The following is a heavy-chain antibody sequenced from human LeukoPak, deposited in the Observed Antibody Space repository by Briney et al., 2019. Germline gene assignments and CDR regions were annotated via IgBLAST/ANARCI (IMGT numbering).Heavy chain of an antibody. D-gene: IGHD3-9*01. V-gene: IGHV3-48*02. CDR2: TRTSAEGANYA. Sequence: GGSLRLSCATSGFSFTDYPMNWVRQAPGKGLEWVSNTRTSAEGANYAYYADSVKGRVTISRDDAKNTLYLHMNSLRDDDTAVYYCASDQRYAFDYWGQGILVTVSS. J-gene: IGHJ4*02. CDR3: ASDQRYAFDY. CDR1: GFSFTDYP.